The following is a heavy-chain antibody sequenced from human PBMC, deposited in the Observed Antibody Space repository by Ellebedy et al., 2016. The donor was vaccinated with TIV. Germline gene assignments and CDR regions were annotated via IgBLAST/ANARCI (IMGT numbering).Heavy chain of an antibody. V-gene: IGHV3-64D*09. CDR2: ISSNGVTT. Sequence: GGSLRLSCSVSGFTFSSYAMHWVRQAPGKGLQYVSAISSNGVTTDYADSVEGRFTISRDNSKNTLYLQMRSLRPEDTAVYYCVKAWQSSSWYSNWFDPWGQGTLVIVSS. CDR1: GFTFSSYA. D-gene: IGHD6-13*01. CDR3: VKAWQSSSWYSNWFDP. J-gene: IGHJ5*02.